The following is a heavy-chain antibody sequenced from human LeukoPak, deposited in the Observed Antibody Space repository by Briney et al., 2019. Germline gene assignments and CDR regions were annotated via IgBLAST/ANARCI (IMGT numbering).Heavy chain of an antibody. Sequence: ASVKVSCMASGYTFTGYYMHWVRQAPGQGLEWMGWINPNSGGTNYAQKFQGRVTMTRDTSISTAYMELSRLRSDDTAVYYCARDLANPTGKRGLVDYWGQGTLVTVSS. CDR3: ARDLANPTGKRGLVDY. J-gene: IGHJ4*02. D-gene: IGHD1-1*01. V-gene: IGHV1-2*02. CDR2: INPNSGGT. CDR1: GYTFTGYY.